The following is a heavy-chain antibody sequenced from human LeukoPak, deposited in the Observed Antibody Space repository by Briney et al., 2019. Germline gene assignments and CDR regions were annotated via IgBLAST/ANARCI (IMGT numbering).Heavy chain of an antibody. CDR1: GYTFTGYY. D-gene: IGHD6-19*01. Sequence: ASVKVSCKASGYTFTGYYMHWARQAPGQGLEWMGWINPNSGGTNYAQKFQGRVTMTRDTSISTAYMELSRLRSDDTAVYYCARAHAGGWYCPLDYWGQGTLVTVSS. CDR3: ARAHAGGWYCPLDY. J-gene: IGHJ4*02. V-gene: IGHV1-2*02. CDR2: INPNSGGT.